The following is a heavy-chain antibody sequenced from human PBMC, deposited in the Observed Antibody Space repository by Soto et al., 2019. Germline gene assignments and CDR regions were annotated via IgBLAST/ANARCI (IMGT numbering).Heavy chain of an antibody. CDR2: IIPIFGTA. Sequence: SVKVSCKASGGTFSSYAISWVRQAPGQGLEWMGGIIPIFGTANYAQKFQGRVTITADESTSTAYMELSSLRSEDTAVYYCARGDSSGLVFDYWGQGTLVTVSS. J-gene: IGHJ4*02. CDR3: ARGDSSGLVFDY. CDR1: GGTFSSYA. V-gene: IGHV1-69*13. D-gene: IGHD3-22*01.